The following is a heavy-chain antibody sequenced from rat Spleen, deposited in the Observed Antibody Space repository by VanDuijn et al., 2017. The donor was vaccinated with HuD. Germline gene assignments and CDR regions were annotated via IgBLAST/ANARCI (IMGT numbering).Heavy chain of an antibody. Sequence: EVQLVESGGGLVQPGRSMKLSCAASGFTFSKYGMHWIRQAPTKGLEWVASISPSGGSTYYRDSVKGRFTISRVNAKSTLYLQMDSLRSEDTATYYCTTDWYFDFWGPGTMVTVSS. CDR3: TTDWYFDF. J-gene: IGHJ1*01. V-gene: IGHV5-19*01. CDR2: ISPSGGST. CDR1: GFTFSKYG.